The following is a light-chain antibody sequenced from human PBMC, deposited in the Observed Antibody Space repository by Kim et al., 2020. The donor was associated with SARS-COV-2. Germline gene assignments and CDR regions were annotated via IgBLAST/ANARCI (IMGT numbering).Light chain of an antibody. CDR3: QAWDSSTAWV. CDR1: KLGDKY. CDR2: QDN. J-gene: IGLJ3*02. Sequence: YELTQPPSVSVSPGQTASITCSGDKLGDKYACWYQQKPGQSPVLVIYQDNKRPSGIPERFSGSNYGNTATLTISGTQAMDEADYYCQAWDSSTAWVFGGG. V-gene: IGLV3-1*01.